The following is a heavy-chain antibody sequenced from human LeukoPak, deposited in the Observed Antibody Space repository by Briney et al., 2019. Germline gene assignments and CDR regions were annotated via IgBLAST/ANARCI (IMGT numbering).Heavy chain of an antibody. CDR1: GFTFSSYA. CDR2: ISGSGGST. Sequence: GGSLRLSCAASGFTFSSYAMSWVRQAPGKGLEWVSAISGSGGSTCYADSVKGRFTISRDNSKNTLYLQMNSLRAEDTAVYYCAKDQNYYDSSGYNYFDYWGQGTLVTVSS. J-gene: IGHJ4*02. D-gene: IGHD3-22*01. CDR3: AKDQNYYDSSGYNYFDY. V-gene: IGHV3-23*01.